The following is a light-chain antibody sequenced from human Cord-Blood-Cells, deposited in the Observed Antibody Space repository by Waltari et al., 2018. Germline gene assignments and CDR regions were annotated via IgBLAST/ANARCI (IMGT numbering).Light chain of an antibody. CDR2: GAS. CDR3: QQYNNWPRT. V-gene: IGKV3-15*01. Sequence: EIVMTQFPATLSVSPGERATPSCRASQSVSSNLAWYQQKPGQAPRLLIYGASTMATGIPARFSGSGSGTEFSLTISSLQSEDFAVYYCQQYNNWPRTFGQGTKVEIK. J-gene: IGKJ1*01. CDR1: QSVSSN.